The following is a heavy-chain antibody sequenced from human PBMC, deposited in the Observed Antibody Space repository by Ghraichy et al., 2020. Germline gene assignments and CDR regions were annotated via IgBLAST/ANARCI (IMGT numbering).Heavy chain of an antibody. D-gene: IGHD3-9*01. V-gene: IGHV3-21*01. CDR2: IYTNSAYI. CDR3: AREGIRYFDYL. J-gene: IGHJ4*02. CDR1: GFAFSTYS. Sequence: GGSLRLSCATSGFAFSTYSMNWVRQAPGKGLEWVASIYTNSAYIYYAESVKGRFTISRDNAKNSVFLQMNSLRAEDTAVYYCAREGIRYFDYLGGQGTLVTVSS.